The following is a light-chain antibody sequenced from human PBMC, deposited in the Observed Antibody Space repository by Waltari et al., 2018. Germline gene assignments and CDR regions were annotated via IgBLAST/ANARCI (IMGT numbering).Light chain of an antibody. J-gene: IGKJ5*01. CDR1: QTIGHY. Sequence: DIQMTQSPSSLSTSVGDRVTITCRASQTIGHYLNWYQQKAGAAPKLLIYAASTLQPGVPSRFSGSGSGTDFALTISSLQPEDFVTYYCQQSYTTLITFGQGTRLEIK. CDR3: QQSYTTLIT. CDR2: AAS. V-gene: IGKV1-39*01.